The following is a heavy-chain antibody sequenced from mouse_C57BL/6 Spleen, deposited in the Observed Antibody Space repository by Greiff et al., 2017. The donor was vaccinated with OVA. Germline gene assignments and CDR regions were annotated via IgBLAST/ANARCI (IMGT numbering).Heavy chain of an antibody. J-gene: IGHJ2*01. V-gene: IGHV5-6*01. CDR1: GFTFSSYG. CDR3: ARHPADYSDYSDY. D-gene: IGHD2-12*01. CDR2: LSSGGSST. Sequence: EVMLVESGGDLVKPGGSLKLSCAASGFTFSSYGMSWVRQTPDKRLEWVATLSSGGSSTYYQDSVKGRFTISRDNAKNTRYLQMSSLKSEDTAMYYGARHPADYSDYSDYWGQGTTLTVSS.